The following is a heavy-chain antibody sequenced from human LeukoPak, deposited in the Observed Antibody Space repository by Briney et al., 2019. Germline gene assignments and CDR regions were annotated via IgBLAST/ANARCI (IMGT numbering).Heavy chain of an antibody. D-gene: IGHD4-17*01. CDR3: AKDQQYGDYPRYYFDY. Sequence: PGGSLRLSCAVSGITLSSYAMSWVRQAPGKGLEWVSAISGSGGSTYYADSVKGRFTISRDNSKNTLYLQMNSLRAEDTAVYYCAKDQQYGDYPRYYFDYWGQGTLVTVSS. CDR1: GITLSSYA. CDR2: ISGSGGST. V-gene: IGHV3-23*01. J-gene: IGHJ4*02.